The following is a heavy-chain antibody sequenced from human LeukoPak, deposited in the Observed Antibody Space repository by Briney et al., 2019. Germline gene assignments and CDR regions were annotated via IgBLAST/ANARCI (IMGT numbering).Heavy chain of an antibody. CDR3: ARDLLFDY. CDR1: GFTLSSNY. J-gene: IGHJ4*02. V-gene: IGHV3-53*01. CDR2: IYSGGST. Sequence: PAGSLRLSCAPSGFTLSSNYMSWVRQAPGKGLEWVSDIYSGGSTYYAHTVKGRFTISRDNSKNTLYLQMNSARVEDTAVYYCARDLLFDYWGQGTLVTVSS.